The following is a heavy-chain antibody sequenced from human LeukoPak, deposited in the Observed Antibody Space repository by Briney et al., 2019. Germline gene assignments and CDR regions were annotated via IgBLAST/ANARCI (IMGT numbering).Heavy chain of an antibody. J-gene: IGHJ4*02. CDR3: ARAPGYCSGVSCSWFDY. D-gene: IGHD2-15*01. CDR2: INPSGGST. Sequence: ASVKVSCKASGYSLTSYYIHWVRQAPGEGLEWMGIINPSGGSTRYAQKFQGRVTVTRDTSTSTVYMELSSLRSEDTAIYYCARAPGYCSGVSCSWFDYWAREPWSPSPQ. V-gene: IGHV1-46*01. CDR1: GYSLTSYY.